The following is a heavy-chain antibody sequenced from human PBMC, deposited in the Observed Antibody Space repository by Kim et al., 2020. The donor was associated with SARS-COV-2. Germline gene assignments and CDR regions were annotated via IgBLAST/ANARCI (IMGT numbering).Heavy chain of an antibody. J-gene: IGHJ6*02. CDR2: ISYDGSNK. Sequence: GGSLRLSCAASGFTFSSYAMHGVRQAPGKGLEWVAVISYDGSNKYYADSVKGRFTISRDNSKNTLYLQMNSLRAEDTAVYYCARSGAIPIWLLYYYGIDVWGQGTTVTVS. V-gene: IGHV3-30*04. D-gene: IGHD5-18*01. CDR1: GFTFSSYA. CDR3: ARSGAIPIWLLYYYGIDV.